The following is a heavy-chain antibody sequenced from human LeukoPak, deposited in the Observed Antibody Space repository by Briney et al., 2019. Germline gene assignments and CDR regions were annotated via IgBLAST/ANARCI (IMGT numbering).Heavy chain of an antibody. V-gene: IGHV1-2*02. CDR2: INPNSGGT. CDR3: ARYFYDSSGPSSDAFDI. J-gene: IGHJ3*02. D-gene: IGHD3-22*01. CDR1: GYTFTGYY. Sequence: GASVKVSCKTSGYTFTGYYMHWVRQAPGQGLEWMGWINPNSGGTNYAQRFQGRVTMTRDTSMSTAYMELSRLRSDDSAVYYCARYFYDSSGPSSDAFDIWAKGQWSPSLQ.